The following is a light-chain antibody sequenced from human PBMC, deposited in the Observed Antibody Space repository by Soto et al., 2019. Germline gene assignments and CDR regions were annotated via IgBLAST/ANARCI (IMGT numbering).Light chain of an antibody. CDR2: DAS. J-gene: IGKJ1*01. Sequence: DIQVTQSPSTLSASIGDRVTITCRASQSIGSSLAWYQQKPGKAPALVIFDASTLEAGVPSRFSGSGSGTEFTLTISSLQPDDFATYYCQHYDTFLFGQGTKVDIK. CDR1: QSIGSS. V-gene: IGKV1-5*01. CDR3: QHYDTFL.